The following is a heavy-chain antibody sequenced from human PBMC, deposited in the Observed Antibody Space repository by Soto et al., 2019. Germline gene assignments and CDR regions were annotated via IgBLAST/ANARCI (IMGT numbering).Heavy chain of an antibody. CDR1: GFILSDHY. CDR2: IGNKANTYTT. J-gene: IGHJ4*02. V-gene: IGHV3-72*01. Sequence: EVQLVESGGGLVQPGGSLRLSCAVSGFILSDHYMDWVRQPPGKGLEWVGRIGNKANTYTTQYAASVKGRFTISRDDSKNSLYLQMNSLRTEDTAVYYGAGDVSGSDLVYWGQGTLVTVSS. D-gene: IGHD1-26*01. CDR3: AGDVSGSDLVY.